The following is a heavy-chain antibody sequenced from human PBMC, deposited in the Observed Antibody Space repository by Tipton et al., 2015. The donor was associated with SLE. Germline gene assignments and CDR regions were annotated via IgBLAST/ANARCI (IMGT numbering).Heavy chain of an antibody. D-gene: IGHD6-13*01. V-gene: IGHV3-11*04. CDR2: ISSSGSTI. CDR3: ARDLYSSSSYDAFDI. CDR1: GFTFSDYY. Sequence: GSLRLSCAASGFTFSDYYMSWIRQAPGKGLEWVSYISSSGSTIYYADSVKGRFTISRDNAKNSLYLQMTSLRAEDTAVYYCARDLYSSSSYDAFDIWGQGTMVTVSS. J-gene: IGHJ3*02.